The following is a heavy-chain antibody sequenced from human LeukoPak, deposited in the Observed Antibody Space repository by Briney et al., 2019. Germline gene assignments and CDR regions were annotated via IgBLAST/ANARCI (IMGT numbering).Heavy chain of an antibody. D-gene: IGHD3-22*01. CDR2: IDPSDSYT. Sequence: GESLRISCEASGYSFTTYWISWVRQIPGKGLEWMGRIDPSDSYTNYSPSFQGGVTISVDKSINTAYLQWSSLKASDTAMYYCGRSAYYCDTSGTSWGQGTLVIVSS. CDR3: GRSAYYCDTSGTS. V-gene: IGHV5-10-1*01. J-gene: IGHJ4*02. CDR1: GYSFTTYW.